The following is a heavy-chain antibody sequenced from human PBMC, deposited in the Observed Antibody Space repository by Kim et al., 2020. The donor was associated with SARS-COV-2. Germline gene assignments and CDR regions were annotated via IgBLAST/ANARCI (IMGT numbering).Heavy chain of an antibody. V-gene: IGHV3-23*01. CDR1: GFTFSSYA. CDR2: ISGSGGST. D-gene: IGHD3-10*01. CDR3: AKDFYHVGFGELGEGY. J-gene: IGHJ4*02. Sequence: GGSLRLSCAASGFTFSSYAMSWVRQAPGKGLEWVSAISGSGGSTYYADSVKGRFTISRDNSKNTLYLQMNSLRAEDTAVYYCAKDFYHVGFGELGEGYWGQGTLVTVSS.